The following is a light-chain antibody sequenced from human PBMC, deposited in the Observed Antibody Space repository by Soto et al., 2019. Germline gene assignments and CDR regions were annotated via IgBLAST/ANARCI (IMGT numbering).Light chain of an antibody. CDR1: QSMSSS. CDR3: QHDDNRIT. J-gene: IGKJ5*01. Sequence: IVISPFPAHLFVSPRERANLSCSASQSMSSSVACYQQPPGPAPSLLTYDASTRATGFPAMFSGSGSGTEFTLTISRVPSEDFADYCCQHDDNRITFGEGTRLEIK. V-gene: IGKV3-15*01. CDR2: DAS.